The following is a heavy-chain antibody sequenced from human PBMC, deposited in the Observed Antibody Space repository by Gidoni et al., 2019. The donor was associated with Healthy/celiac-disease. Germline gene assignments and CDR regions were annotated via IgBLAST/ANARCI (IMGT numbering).Heavy chain of an antibody. CDR1: GGSFSGYY. V-gene: IGHV4-34*01. D-gene: IGHD5-18*01. J-gene: IGHJ4*02. CDR2: INHSGST. Sequence: QVQLQQWGAGLLKPSETLSLTCAVYGGSFSGYYWSWIRQPPGKGLEWIGEINHSGSTNYNPSLKSRVTISVDTSKNQFSLKLSSVTAADTAVYYCARVLVELGYTSFDYWGQGTLVTVSS. CDR3: ARVLVELGYTSFDY.